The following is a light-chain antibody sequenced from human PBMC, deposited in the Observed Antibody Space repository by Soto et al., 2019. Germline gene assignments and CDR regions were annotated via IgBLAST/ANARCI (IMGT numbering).Light chain of an antibody. CDR1: SSDLGAYNY. V-gene: IGLV2-14*01. CDR3: SSYTSSDTLV. Sequence: QSALTQPASVSGSAGQSITISCTGTSSDLGAYNYVSWYQQHPGKVPKLMIYEVTDRPSGVSNRFSGSKSGNTASLTISGLQAEDEADYYCSSYTSSDTLVFGTGTKLTVL. J-gene: IGLJ1*01. CDR2: EVT.